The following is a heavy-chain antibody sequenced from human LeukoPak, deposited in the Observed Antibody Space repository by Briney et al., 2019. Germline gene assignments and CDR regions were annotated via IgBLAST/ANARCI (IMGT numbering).Heavy chain of an antibody. V-gene: IGHV3-23*01. CDR2: ITSGVGIT. J-gene: IGHJ4*02. CDR1: GFNVSNNY. D-gene: IGHD3-10*01. Sequence: GGSLRLSCVASGFNVSNNYMSWVRQAPGKGLEWVSIITSGVGITYYADSVKGRFTISRDNSKNTLYLQMNSLRAEDTAVYYCAKGDYYDFDYWGQGTLVTVSS. CDR3: AKGDYYDFDY.